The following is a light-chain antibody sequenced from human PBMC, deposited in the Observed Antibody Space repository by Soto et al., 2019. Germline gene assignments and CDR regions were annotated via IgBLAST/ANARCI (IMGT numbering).Light chain of an antibody. Sequence: EIVLTQSPATLSLSPGERATLSCRASQSVSAYLAWYQQKPGQAPRLLIYDASNRAPGIPARFSGSGSGTDFTLTISSPEPEDFAVYYCQQRSNWSFGQGTRLEIK. CDR1: QSVSAY. CDR3: QQRSNWS. V-gene: IGKV3-11*01. J-gene: IGKJ5*01. CDR2: DAS.